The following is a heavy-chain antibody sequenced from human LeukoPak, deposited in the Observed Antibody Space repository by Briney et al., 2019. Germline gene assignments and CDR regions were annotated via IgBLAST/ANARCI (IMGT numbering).Heavy chain of an antibody. V-gene: IGHV3-21*01. Sequence: PGGSLRLSCAASGFTFRSYSMNWVRQAPGKGLEWVSSISSSNSYIYYADSLKGRFTISRDNAKNSLYLQMNSLRAEDTAVYYCARGQPDGSGSYHPPYWYSDLWGRGTLVTVSS. J-gene: IGHJ2*01. CDR3: ARGQPDGSGSYHPPYWYSDL. CDR1: GFTFRSYS. D-gene: IGHD3-10*01. CDR2: ISSSNSYI.